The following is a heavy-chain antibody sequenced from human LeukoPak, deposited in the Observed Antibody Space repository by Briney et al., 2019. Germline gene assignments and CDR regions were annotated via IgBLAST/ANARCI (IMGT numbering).Heavy chain of an antibody. Sequence: PGRSLRPSCAASGFTFSSYSIHWVRQAPGKGLEWVAVISYDGSNKYYADSVKGRFTISRDNSKNTLYLEMNSLRTEDTAVYYCAREFVRYCSSTSCYLRGYYYMDVWGKGTTVTVS. CDR1: GFTFSSYS. J-gene: IGHJ6*03. CDR3: AREFVRYCSSTSCYLRGYYYMDV. V-gene: IGHV3-30*03. D-gene: IGHD2-2*01. CDR2: ISYDGSNK.